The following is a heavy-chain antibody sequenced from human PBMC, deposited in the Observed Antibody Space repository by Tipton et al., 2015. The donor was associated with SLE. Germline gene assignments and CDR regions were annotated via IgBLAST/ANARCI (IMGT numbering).Heavy chain of an antibody. CDR1: RFTFSTYG. Sequence: SLRLSCAASRFTFSTYGMRWVRQSPEKGLEWVSAMSGSGGSTYYADSVKGRFTISSDYSKNTLYLQMNSLRADDTAVYYCAKARYSSGWYVFDYWGQGTLDTVSS. CDR2: MSGSGGST. J-gene: IGHJ4*02. V-gene: IGHV3-23*01. CDR3: AKARYSSGWYVFDY. D-gene: IGHD6-19*01.